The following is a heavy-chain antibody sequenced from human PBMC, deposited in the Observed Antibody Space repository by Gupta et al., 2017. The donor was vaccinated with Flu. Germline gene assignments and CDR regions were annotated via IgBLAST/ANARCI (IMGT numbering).Heavy chain of an antibody. V-gene: IGHV4-39*01. D-gene: IGHD6-13*01. CDR1: GGSIRSSRYS. Sequence: QLQLQESGPGLVKPSETLSLTCPVSGGSIRSSRYSWRWIRQPPGKGLEWSGSIYYSGSTYYNPPLKGRVTISVDTSKNQFSLKLSSVTAADTAVYYCASGYSSSWYYYYGMDVWGQGTTVTVSS. J-gene: IGHJ6*02. CDR2: IYYSGST. CDR3: ASGYSSSWYYYYGMDV.